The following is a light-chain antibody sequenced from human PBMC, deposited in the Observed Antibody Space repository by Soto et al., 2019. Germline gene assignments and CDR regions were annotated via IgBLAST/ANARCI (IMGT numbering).Light chain of an antibody. CDR3: QSYDSSLSGLEVV. J-gene: IGLJ2*01. Sequence: QSVLTQPPSVSGAQGQRVTIACPGSRSNIGAGYDVHWYQQLPGTAPKLLIYGNSNRPSGVPDRFSGSKSGTSASLAITGLQAEDEADYYCQSYDSSLSGLEVVFGGGTKLTVL. CDR1: RSNIGAGYD. V-gene: IGLV1-40*01. CDR2: GNS.